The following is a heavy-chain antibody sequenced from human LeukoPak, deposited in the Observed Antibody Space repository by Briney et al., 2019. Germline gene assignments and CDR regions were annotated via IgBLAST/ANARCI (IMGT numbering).Heavy chain of an antibody. CDR2: ISGSGVST. D-gene: IGHD3-22*01. Sequence: GGSLRLSCAASGFTFSNYAMSWVRQAPGKGLEWVSAISGSGVSTYYADSVKGRFTISRDNSENTLYLQMNSLRAEDTALYYCARPPYDSSGYSYVSDAFDIWGQGTVVTVPS. CDR1: GFTFSNYA. V-gene: IGHV3-23*01. J-gene: IGHJ3*02. CDR3: ARPPYDSSGYSYVSDAFDI.